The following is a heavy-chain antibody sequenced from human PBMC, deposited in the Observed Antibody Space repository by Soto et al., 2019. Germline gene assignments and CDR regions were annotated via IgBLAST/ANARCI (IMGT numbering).Heavy chain of an antibody. J-gene: IGHJ4*02. Sequence: RASVKVSCKVSGYTLTELSMHWVRQAPGKGLEWMGGFDPEDGETIYAQKFQGRVTMTEDTSTDTAYMELSSLRSEDTAVYYCATAFLTWFGDGPPRARYSGQGTMVTV. CDR2: FDPEDGET. CDR3: ATAFLTWFGDGPPRARY. CDR1: GYTLTELS. D-gene: IGHD3-10*01. V-gene: IGHV1-24*01.